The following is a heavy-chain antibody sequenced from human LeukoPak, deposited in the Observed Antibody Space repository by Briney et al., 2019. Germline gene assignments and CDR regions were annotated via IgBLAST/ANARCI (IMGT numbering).Heavy chain of an antibody. CDR2: INSDGSST. CDR1: GFTFSSYW. Sequence: GGSLRLSCAASGFTFSSYWMHWVRQAPGKGLVWVSRINSDGSSTSYADSVKGRFTISRGNAKNTLYLQMNSLRAEDTAVYYCAHAGYYDSSGPIDYWGQGTLVTVSS. CDR3: AHAGYYDSSGPIDY. V-gene: IGHV3-74*01. J-gene: IGHJ4*02. D-gene: IGHD3-22*01.